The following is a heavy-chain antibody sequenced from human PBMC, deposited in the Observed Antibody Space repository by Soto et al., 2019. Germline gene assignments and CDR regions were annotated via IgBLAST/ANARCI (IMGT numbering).Heavy chain of an antibody. D-gene: IGHD6-13*01. CDR1: GFTLSSYW. CDR3: AKYSSSWYDYYYYMDV. V-gene: IGHV3-7*01. CDR2: IKQDGSEK. Sequence: GGSLRLSCAASGFTLSSYWMSWVRQAPGKGLEWVANIKQDGSEKYYVDSVKGRFTISRDNAKNSLYLQMNSLRAEDTAVYYCAKYSSSWYDYYYYMDVWGKGTTVTVSS. J-gene: IGHJ6*03.